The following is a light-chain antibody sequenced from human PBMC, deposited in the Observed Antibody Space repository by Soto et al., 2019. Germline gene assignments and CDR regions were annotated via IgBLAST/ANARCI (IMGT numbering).Light chain of an antibody. V-gene: IGKV3-11*01. Sequence: VVLTQSPATLSLSPGERATLSCMASQSVSSYLAWYQQKPGQAPRLLIYDASSRVAGIPARFRGSGSGTDFTLTISSLEPEDFALYFCQHRSNWPPTFGGGTKVDIK. CDR1: QSVSSY. CDR2: DAS. CDR3: QHRSNWPPT. J-gene: IGKJ4*01.